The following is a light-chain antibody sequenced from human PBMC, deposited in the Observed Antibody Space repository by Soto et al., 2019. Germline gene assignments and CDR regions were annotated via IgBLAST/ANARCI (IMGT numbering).Light chain of an antibody. J-gene: IGKJ1*01. CDR3: QQYGASPWT. Sequence: EIVLTQSPATLSLSPGERATLSCRASQSIGSHLAWYQQKPGQPPKVLIYDASHRATGIPARFSGSGSGTDFTLTISSLEPEDFAVYICQQYGASPWTFGQGTKVEIK. CDR2: DAS. V-gene: IGKV3-11*01. CDR1: QSIGSH.